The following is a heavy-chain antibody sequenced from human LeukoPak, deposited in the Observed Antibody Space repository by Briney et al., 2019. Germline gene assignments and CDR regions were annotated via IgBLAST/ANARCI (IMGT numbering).Heavy chain of an antibody. CDR3: ARDRSSSYTRDWFDP. V-gene: IGHV4-4*07. J-gene: IGHJ5*02. D-gene: IGHD6-13*01. Sequence: ETLSLTCTVSGGSISGYYWSWIRQPAGKGLEWIGRIYNSESINYNPSLKSRVTMSIDTSKNQFSLKLNSVTAADTAVYYCARDRSSSYTRDWFDPWGQGVLVTVSS. CDR1: GGSISGYY. CDR2: IYNSESI.